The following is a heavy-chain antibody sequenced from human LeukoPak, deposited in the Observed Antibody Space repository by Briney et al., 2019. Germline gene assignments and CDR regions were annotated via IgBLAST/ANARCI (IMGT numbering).Heavy chain of an antibody. D-gene: IGHD2-15*01. Sequence: GGSLRLSCAASGFTFSSYGMHWVRQAPGKGLEWVAFIRYDGSNKYYADSVKGRFTISRDNSKNTLYLQMNSLRAEDTAVYYCAKDEHCSGGSCYPYYMDVWGKGTTVTVSS. V-gene: IGHV3-30*02. CDR1: GFTFSSYG. CDR3: AKDEHCSGGSCYPYYMDV. CDR2: IRYDGSNK. J-gene: IGHJ6*03.